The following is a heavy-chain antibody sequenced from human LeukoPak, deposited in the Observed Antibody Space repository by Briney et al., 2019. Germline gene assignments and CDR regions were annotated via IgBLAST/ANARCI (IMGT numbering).Heavy chain of an antibody. Sequence: GGSLRLSCAASGFTFSSYWMSWVRQAPGKGLEWVSAISGSGGSTYYADSVKGRFTISRDNSKNTLYLQMNSLRAEDTAVYYCAKSHGYSYGADYRGQGTLVTVSS. V-gene: IGHV3-23*01. CDR3: AKSHGYSYGADY. CDR2: ISGSGGST. J-gene: IGHJ4*02. D-gene: IGHD5-18*01. CDR1: GFTFSSYW.